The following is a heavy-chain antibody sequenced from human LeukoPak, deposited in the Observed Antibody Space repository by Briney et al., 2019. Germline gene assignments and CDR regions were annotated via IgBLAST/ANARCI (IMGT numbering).Heavy chain of an antibody. CDR3: ARDVDVVVPAARFDP. J-gene: IGHJ5*02. V-gene: IGHV3-30*03. Sequence: GGSLRLSCAASGFTFSSYGMHWVRQAPGKGLEWVAVISYDGSNKYYADSVKGRFTISRDNSKNTLYLQMNSLRAEDTAVYYCARDVDVVVPAARFDPWGQGTLVTVSS. CDR2: ISYDGSNK. CDR1: GFTFSSYG. D-gene: IGHD2-2*01.